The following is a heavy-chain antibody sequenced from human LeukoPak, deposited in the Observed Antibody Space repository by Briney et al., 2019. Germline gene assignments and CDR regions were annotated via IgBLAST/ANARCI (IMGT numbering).Heavy chain of an antibody. D-gene: IGHD1-1*01. V-gene: IGHV1-18*01. J-gene: IGHJ4*02. CDR3: ARRQGTTLNFDY. Sequence: ASVKVSCKASGYTFSSYGFSWVRQAPGQGLEWMGWINADNGNTNYAQNLQGRVTMTTDTSTSTAYMELRSLRSGDTAVYYCARRQGTTLNFDYWGQGTLVTVSS. CDR2: INADNGNT. CDR1: GYTFSSYG.